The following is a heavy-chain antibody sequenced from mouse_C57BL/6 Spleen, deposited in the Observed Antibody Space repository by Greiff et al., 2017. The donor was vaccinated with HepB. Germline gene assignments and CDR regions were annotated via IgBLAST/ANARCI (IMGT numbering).Heavy chain of an antibody. CDR2: ISSGSSTI. V-gene: IGHV5-17*01. CDR3: AKGYYSA. Sequence: DVHLVESGGGLVKPGGSLKLSCAASGFTFSDYGMHWVRQAPEKGLEWVAYISSGSSTIYYADTVKGRFTISRDNAKNTLFLQMTRLRSEDTAMYYCAKGYYSAWGQGTSVTVSS. CDR1: GFTFSDYG. D-gene: IGHD2-12*01. J-gene: IGHJ4*01.